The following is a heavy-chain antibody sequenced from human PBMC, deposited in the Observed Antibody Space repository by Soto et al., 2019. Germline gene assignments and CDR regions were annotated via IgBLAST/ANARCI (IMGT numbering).Heavy chain of an antibody. J-gene: IGHJ5*02. CDR2: INPSGGST. CDR3: ARAFGGGFWSGSPPSAGNWFDP. Sequence: ASVKVSCKASGYTFTSFYMHWVRQAPGQGLEWMGIINPSGGSTNYAQKVQGRVTMTRDTSTSTVYMELNSLRSEDTAVYYCARAFGGGFWSGSPPSAGNWFDPWGQGTLVTVSS. D-gene: IGHD3-3*01. V-gene: IGHV1-46*01. CDR1: GYTFTSFY.